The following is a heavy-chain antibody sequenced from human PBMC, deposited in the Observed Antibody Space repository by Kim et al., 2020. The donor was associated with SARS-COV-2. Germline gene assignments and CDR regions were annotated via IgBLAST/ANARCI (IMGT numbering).Heavy chain of an antibody. CDR2: INHSGST. J-gene: IGHJ5*02. CDR1: GGSFSGYY. Sequence: SETLSLTCAVYGGSFSGYYWSWIRQPPGKGLEWIGEINHSGSTNYNPSLKSRVTISVDTSKNQFSLKLSSVTAADTAVYYCARAPTRSIAARGLNWFDPWGQGTLVTVSS. V-gene: IGHV4-34*01. D-gene: IGHD6-6*01. CDR3: ARAPTRSIAARGLNWFDP.